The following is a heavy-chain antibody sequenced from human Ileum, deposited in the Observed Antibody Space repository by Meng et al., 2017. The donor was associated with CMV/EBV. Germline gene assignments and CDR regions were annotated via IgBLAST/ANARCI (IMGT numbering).Heavy chain of an antibody. Sequence: GESLKISCAASGFTFSSYSMNWVRQAPGKGLEWVSSISSSSSYIYYADSVKGRFTISRDNAKNSLYLQMNSLRAEDTAVYYCARDEYCSSTSCSDLYYYGMDVWGQGNTV. V-gene: IGHV3-21*01. CDR1: GFTFSSYS. CDR3: ARDEYCSSTSCSDLYYYGMDV. D-gene: IGHD2-2*01. CDR2: ISSSSSYI. J-gene: IGHJ6*02.